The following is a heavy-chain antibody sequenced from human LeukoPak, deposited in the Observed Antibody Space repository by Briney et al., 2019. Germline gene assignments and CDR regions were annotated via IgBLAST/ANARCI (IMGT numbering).Heavy chain of an antibody. Sequence: GGSLRLSCGASGFTFSTYAMSWVRQAPGKGLEWVSAIPGSDGTTSYADSVKGRFTISRDNSKNTLYLQMNSLRVEDTAVYYCAKDLGDYGNQVESPFQHWGQGALVTVSS. D-gene: IGHD4-11*01. J-gene: IGHJ1*01. V-gene: IGHV3-23*01. CDR3: AKDLGDYGNQVESPFQH. CDR2: IPGSDGTT. CDR1: GFTFSTYA.